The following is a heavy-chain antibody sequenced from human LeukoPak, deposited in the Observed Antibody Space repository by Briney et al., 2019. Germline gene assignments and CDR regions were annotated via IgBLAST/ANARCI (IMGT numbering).Heavy chain of an antibody. V-gene: IGHV3-23*01. J-gene: IGHJ4*02. Sequence: PGGSLRLSCAASGFTFSSYAMSWVRQAPGKGLEWVSAISGSGGSTYYADSVKGRFTISRDNSKNTLYLQMNSLRAEDTAVYYCAKDRGGYCSSTSCYRSGDFDYWGQGTLVTVSS. CDR1: GFTFSSYA. CDR3: AKDRGGYCSSTSCYRSGDFDY. D-gene: IGHD2-2*01. CDR2: ISGSGGST.